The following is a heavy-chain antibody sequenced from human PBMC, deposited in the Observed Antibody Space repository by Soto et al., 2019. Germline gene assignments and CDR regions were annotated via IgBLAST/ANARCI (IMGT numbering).Heavy chain of an antibody. CDR2: ISPKRGTK. D-gene: IGHD2-21*02. J-gene: IGHJ4*02. CDR3: AIPPGYIRDCYYFDS. Sequence: ASGTVPYKACGYSLIHYYTHWVRQAPGQGFEWMGRISPKRGTKNYAEKFEGRVTQTWDISLNTAYMELSALTSDDTALYYCAIPPGYIRDCYYFDSWGQGTTVTVSS. V-gene: IGHV1-2*02. CDR1: GYSLIHYY.